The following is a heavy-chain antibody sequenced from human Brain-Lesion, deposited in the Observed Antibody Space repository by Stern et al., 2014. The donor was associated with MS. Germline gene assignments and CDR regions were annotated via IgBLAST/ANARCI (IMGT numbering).Heavy chain of an antibody. J-gene: IGHJ6*02. CDR2: INPNTGGT. Sequence: VQLVESGAEVKKPGASVKVSCKTSGYIFTGYYIHWVRQAPGQGLEWMAWINPNTGGTKYAQKFQGRGTMSRDTSISTAYVELSSLTSDDTAVYYCARDQRGITIFGVVTDYYYLGMDVWGQGTTGTVSS. CDR3: ARDQRGITIFGVVTDYYYLGMDV. CDR1: GYIFTGYY. D-gene: IGHD3-3*01. V-gene: IGHV1-2*02.